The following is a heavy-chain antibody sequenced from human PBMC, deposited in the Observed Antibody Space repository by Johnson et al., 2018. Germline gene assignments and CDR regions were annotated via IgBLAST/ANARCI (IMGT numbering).Heavy chain of an antibody. D-gene: IGHD4-17*01. CDR2: IWYDGSNK. Sequence: QVQLVQAGGGVVQPGRSLRLSCAASGFTFSSYGMHWVRQAPGKGLEWVAVIWYDGSNKYYADSVKGRFTISRDNSKNPLYLQMNSLRAEDTGVYYCARSVGDYFNYDAFDIWGQGTMVTVSS. J-gene: IGHJ3*02. V-gene: IGHV3-33*01. CDR3: ARSVGDYFNYDAFDI. CDR1: GFTFSSYG.